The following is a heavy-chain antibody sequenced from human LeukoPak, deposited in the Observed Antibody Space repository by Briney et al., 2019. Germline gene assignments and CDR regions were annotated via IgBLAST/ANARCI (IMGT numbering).Heavy chain of an antibody. V-gene: IGHV3-21*01. Sequence: GGSLRLSCAASGFTFSSYSMNWVRQAPGKGLEWVSSISSSSSYIYYADSVKGRFTISRDISKNALYLEVNSLRPEDTAVYYCARGTYSSGRCDVFDIWGQGTMVTVSS. CDR1: GFTFSSYS. J-gene: IGHJ3*02. CDR2: ISSSSSYI. D-gene: IGHD6-19*01. CDR3: ARGTYSSGRCDVFDI.